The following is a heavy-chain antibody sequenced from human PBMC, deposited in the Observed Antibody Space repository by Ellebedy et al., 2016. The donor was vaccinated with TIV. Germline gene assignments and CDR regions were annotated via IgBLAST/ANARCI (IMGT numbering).Heavy chain of an antibody. D-gene: IGHD2-2*01. Sequence: GSLRLXCAVSGGSISSSNWWSWVRQPPGKGLEWIGEIYHSGSTNYNPSLKSRVTISVDKSKNQFSLKLSSVTAADTAVYYCASSGYCSSTSCRDAFDIWGQGTMVTVSS. J-gene: IGHJ3*02. CDR3: ASSGYCSSTSCRDAFDI. V-gene: IGHV4-4*02. CDR2: IYHSGST. CDR1: GGSISSSNW.